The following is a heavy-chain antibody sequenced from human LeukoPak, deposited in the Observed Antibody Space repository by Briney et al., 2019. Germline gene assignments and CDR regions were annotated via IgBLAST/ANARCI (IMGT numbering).Heavy chain of an antibody. Sequence: GGSLRLSCAASGFTFSSYWMHWVRQAPGKGLVWVSRINSDGSSTSYADSVKGRFTISRDNAKNSLYLQMNSLRAEDTAVYYCARRRGSYSDDYWGQGTLVTVSS. CDR3: ARRRGSYSDDY. CDR1: GFTFSSYW. CDR2: INSDGSST. V-gene: IGHV3-74*01. D-gene: IGHD1-26*01. J-gene: IGHJ4*02.